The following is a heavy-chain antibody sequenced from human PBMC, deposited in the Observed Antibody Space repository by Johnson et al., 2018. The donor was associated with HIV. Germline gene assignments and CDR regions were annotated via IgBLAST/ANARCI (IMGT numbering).Heavy chain of an antibody. J-gene: IGHJ3*02. CDR2: INSDGRIT. D-gene: IGHD3-10*01. CDR3: ARVVGQLLWFGELLEDDAFDI. CDR1: GFTFSDYY. V-gene: IGHV3-74*02. Sequence: VQLVESGGGLVKPGGSLRLSCAASGFTFSDYYMSWIRQAPGTGLEWVSRINSDGRITTYADSVKGRFTISRDNAKNTLYLQMNSLRDEDTAVYYCARVVGQLLWFGELLEDDAFDIWGQGTMVTVSS.